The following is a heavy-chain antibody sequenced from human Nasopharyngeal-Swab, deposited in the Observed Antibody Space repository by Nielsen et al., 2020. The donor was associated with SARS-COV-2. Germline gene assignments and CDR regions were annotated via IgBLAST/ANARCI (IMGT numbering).Heavy chain of an antibody. Sequence: WIRQPPGKGLEWIGSVYYGLAIQYSPSLKSRATISIDTSKNRLSLEVTSVTVADTAVYYCARTHNWIDPWGQGTLVTVSS. CDR2: VYYGLAI. CDR3: ARTHNWIDP. J-gene: IGHJ5*02. V-gene: IGHV4-39*01.